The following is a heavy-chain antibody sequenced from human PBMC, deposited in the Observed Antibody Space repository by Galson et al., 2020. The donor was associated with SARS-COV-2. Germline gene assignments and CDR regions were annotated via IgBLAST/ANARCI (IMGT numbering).Heavy chain of an antibody. Sequence: SETLSLTCTVSGGSISSSSYYWGWIRQPPGKGLEWIGSIYYSGSTYYNPSLKSRVTISVDTSKNQFSLKLSSVTAADTAVYYCAREGYCSSTSCYIRNWFDPWGQGTLVTVSS. CDR2: IYYSGST. CDR1: GGSISSSSYY. CDR3: AREGYCSSTSCYIRNWFDP. V-gene: IGHV4-39*07. D-gene: IGHD2-2*02. J-gene: IGHJ5*02.